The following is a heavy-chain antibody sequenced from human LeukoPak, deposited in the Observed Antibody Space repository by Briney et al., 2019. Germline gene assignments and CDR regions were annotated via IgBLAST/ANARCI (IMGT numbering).Heavy chain of an antibody. CDR3: ARAVAEQLVAGSFDY. CDR1: GGSISSSSYY. Sequence: PSETLSLTCTVSGGSISSSSYYWGWIRQPPGEGLEWIGSIYYSGSTYYNPSLKSRVTISVDTSKNQFSLKLSSVTAADTAVYYCARAVAEQLVAGSFDYWGQGTLVTVSS. CDR2: IYYSGST. J-gene: IGHJ4*02. D-gene: IGHD6-6*01. V-gene: IGHV4-39*07.